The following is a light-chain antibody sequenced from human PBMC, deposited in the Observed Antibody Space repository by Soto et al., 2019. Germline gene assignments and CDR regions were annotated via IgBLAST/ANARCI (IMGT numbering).Light chain of an antibody. CDR3: GTWHSTLSVEWV. V-gene: IGLV1-51*01. Sequence: QSVLTQPPSVSAAPGQKGTISCSGSNSNIGANSVSWYQHLPGTAPKVVIYDDDKRPSGIPDRFSGSKSGTSATLDITGLQIGDEADYYCGTWHSTLSVEWVFGGGTKLTVL. J-gene: IGLJ3*02. CDR1: NSNIGANS. CDR2: DDD.